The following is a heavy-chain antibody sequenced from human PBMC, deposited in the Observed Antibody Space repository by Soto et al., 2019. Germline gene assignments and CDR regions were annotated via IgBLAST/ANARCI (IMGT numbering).Heavy chain of an antibody. CDR2: IYWDDSK. CDR3: APKGPEDWPLDY. Sequence: QITLKESGPTLVRPTQTLTLTCAFSGFSLSTSGVGVGWIRQPPGKALEWLAVIYWDDSKHYSPSLRSRLTITKDTSKHQVVVTTTNMDPRDIGTYYGAPKGPEDWPLDYWGQGTLVTGSS. V-gene: IGHV2-5*02. CDR1: GFSLSTSGVG. D-gene: IGHD3-9*01. J-gene: IGHJ4*02.